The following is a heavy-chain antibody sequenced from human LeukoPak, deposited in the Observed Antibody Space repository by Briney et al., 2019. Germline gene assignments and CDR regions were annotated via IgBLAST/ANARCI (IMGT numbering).Heavy chain of an antibody. CDR1: GFTFSNYA. V-gene: IGHV3-23*01. Sequence: PGGSLRLSCAASGFTFSNYAMSWVRQAPGKGLEWVSAISGSGGSTYSADSVKGRFTISRDNSKNTLYLQMNSLRAEDTAVYYCAKRGYYDGSGYYMYYFDHWGQGTLVTVSS. CDR2: ISGSGGST. CDR3: AKRGYYDGSGYYMYYFDH. J-gene: IGHJ4*02. D-gene: IGHD3-22*01.